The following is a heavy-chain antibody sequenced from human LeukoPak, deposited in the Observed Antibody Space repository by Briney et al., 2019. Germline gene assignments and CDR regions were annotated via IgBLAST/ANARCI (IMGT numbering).Heavy chain of an antibody. D-gene: IGHD2-2*01. J-gene: IGHJ4*02. CDR3: ARGYVVVPAAMVGY. Sequence: VGSLRLSCAPSGFTFSSYSMSWGRQAPGKGLEWVSSISSSRSYIYYADSVKGRCTISRDNAKNSLSLQLNSLRGEDTAVYYCARGYVVVPAAMVGYWGQGTLVTVSS. V-gene: IGHV3-21*01. CDR1: GFTFSSYS. CDR2: ISSSRSYI.